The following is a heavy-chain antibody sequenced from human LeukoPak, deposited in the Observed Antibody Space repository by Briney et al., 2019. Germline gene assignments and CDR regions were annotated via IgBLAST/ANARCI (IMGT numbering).Heavy chain of an antibody. J-gene: IGHJ4*02. D-gene: IGHD1-26*01. V-gene: IGHV5-51*01. CDR3: ERHDTEWELLFDY. CDR1: GYSFTTYW. Sequence: GESLKISCKASGYSFTTYWIGWVRHMPGKGLEWMGIIYPADSTAHYSPSFQGQVTISVDKSINTAYLQWSRLKASDTAMYYCERHDTEWELLFDYWGQGTLVTVSS. CDR2: IYPADSTA.